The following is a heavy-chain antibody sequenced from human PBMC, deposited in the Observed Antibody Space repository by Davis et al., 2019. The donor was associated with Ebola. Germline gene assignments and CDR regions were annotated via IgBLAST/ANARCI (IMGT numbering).Heavy chain of an antibody. CDR3: ARGRGYSGYALSHLEYYYYGMDV. CDR2: IIPIFGTA. D-gene: IGHD5-12*01. J-gene: IGHJ6*02. Sequence: AASVKVSCKASGGTFSSYAISWVRQAPGQGLEWMGGIIPIFGTANYAQKFQGKVTITADKSTSTAYMELSSLRSEDTAVYYCARGRGYSGYALSHLEYYYYGMDVWGQGTTVTVSS. CDR1: GGTFSSYA. V-gene: IGHV1-69*06.